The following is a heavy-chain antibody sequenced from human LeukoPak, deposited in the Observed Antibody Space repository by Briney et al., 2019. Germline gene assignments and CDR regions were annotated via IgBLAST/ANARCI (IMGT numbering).Heavy chain of an antibody. CDR3: AKGNSKDAFDI. CDR1: QFTLSSYA. J-gene: IGHJ3*02. CDR2: ISWNSGSI. Sequence: GGSLRLSCAASQFTLSSYAMYWVRQAPGKGLEWVSGISWNSGSIGYADSVKGRFTISRDNAKNSLYLQMNSLRAEDTALYYCAKGNSKDAFDIWGQGTMVTVSS. V-gene: IGHV3-9*01. D-gene: IGHD4-4*01.